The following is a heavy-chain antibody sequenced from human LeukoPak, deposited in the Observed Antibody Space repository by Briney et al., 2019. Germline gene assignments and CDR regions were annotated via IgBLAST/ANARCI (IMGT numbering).Heavy chain of an antibody. V-gene: IGHV3-30*04. CDR2: MSYDGTNE. Sequence: GRSLRLSCAAYGFTFSSYAMHWIRQAPGKGLEWVAFMSYDGTNENYAASVRGRFTISRDNSRNSLFLQIDSLRSEDTAIYYCARYTGVGNVLLATYYGMDVWGQGTTVTVSS. CDR3: ARYTGVGNVLLATYYGMDV. J-gene: IGHJ6*02. CDR1: GFTFSSYA. D-gene: IGHD1-26*01.